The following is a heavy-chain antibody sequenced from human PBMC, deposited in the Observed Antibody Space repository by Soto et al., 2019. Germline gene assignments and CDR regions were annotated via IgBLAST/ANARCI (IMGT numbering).Heavy chain of an antibody. CDR1: GGSISSSSYY. CDR2: IYYSGST. Sequence: SETLSLTCTVSGGSISSSSYYWGWIRQPPGKGLEWIGSIYYSGSTYYNPSLKSRVTISVDTSKNQFSLKLSSVTAADTAVYYCARHVSAKSTFGGVIAHFDYWGQGTLVTVSS. J-gene: IGHJ4*02. V-gene: IGHV4-39*01. D-gene: IGHD3-16*02. CDR3: ARHVSAKSTFGGVIAHFDY.